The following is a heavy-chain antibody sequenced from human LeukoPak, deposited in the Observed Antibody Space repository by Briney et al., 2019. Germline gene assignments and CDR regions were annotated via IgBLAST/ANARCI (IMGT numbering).Heavy chain of an antibody. Sequence: GGSLRLSCVASASEFTFNRYWMSWVRQAPGKGLQWVDNIKHDGGEAFYVDSVKGRFTISRDNARNLLSLQMNSLTIDDTGVYFCARDALFGSGRTHLDFWGQGTLVSVSP. CDR1: EFTFNRYW. J-gene: IGHJ4*02. D-gene: IGHD3-10*01. CDR2: IKHDGGEA. CDR3: ARDALFGSGRTHLDF. V-gene: IGHV3-7*04.